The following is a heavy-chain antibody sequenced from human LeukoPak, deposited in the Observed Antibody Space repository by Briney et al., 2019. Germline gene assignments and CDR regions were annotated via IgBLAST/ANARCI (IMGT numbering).Heavy chain of an antibody. CDR3: ASGGWYRGY. D-gene: IGHD6-19*01. V-gene: IGHV4-34*01. CDR2: INHSGST. CDR1: GGSFSGYY. J-gene: IGHJ4*02. Sequence: SETLSLTCAVYGGSFSGYYWTWIRQPPGKGLEWIGEINHSGSTNYNPSLKCRVTISVDTSKNQFSLKLSSVTAADTAVYYCASGGWYRGYWGQGTLVTVSS.